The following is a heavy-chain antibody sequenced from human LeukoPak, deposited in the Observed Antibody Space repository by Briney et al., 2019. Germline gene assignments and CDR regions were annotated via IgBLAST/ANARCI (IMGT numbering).Heavy chain of an antibody. D-gene: IGHD3-3*01. CDR1: GFTFSSYS. CDR3: ARDRNTIFGVVIRSEYFDY. Sequence: GGSLRLSCAASGFTFSSYSMNWARQAPGKGLEWVSYISSSSSTIYYADSVKGRFTISRDNAKNSLYLQMNSLRAEDTAVYYCARDRNTIFGVVIRSEYFDYWGQRTLVTVSS. CDR2: ISSSSSTI. J-gene: IGHJ4*02. V-gene: IGHV3-48*01.